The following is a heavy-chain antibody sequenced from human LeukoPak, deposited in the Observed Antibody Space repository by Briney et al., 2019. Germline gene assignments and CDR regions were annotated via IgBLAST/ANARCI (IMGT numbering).Heavy chain of an antibody. CDR3: VRDRGWYHFDL. CDR1: GFTLSTYW. CDR2: NKGDGTSE. D-gene: IGHD3-10*01. V-gene: IGHV3-7*01. J-gene: IGHJ4*02. Sequence: GGSLRLSCAASGFTLSTYWMTWIRQAPGKGLEWVAHNKGDGTSEKYLDSVKGRFTISRDNTKNSLFLQLNGLRAEDTGVYYCVRDRGWYHFDLWGQGTLVTVSS.